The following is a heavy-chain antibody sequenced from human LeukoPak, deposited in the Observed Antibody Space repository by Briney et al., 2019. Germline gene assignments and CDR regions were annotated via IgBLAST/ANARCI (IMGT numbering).Heavy chain of an antibody. D-gene: IGHD4-23*01. CDR3: AKEPFWAVVFDY. Sequence: GGSLRLSCAASGFTFSSYAMSWVRQAPGKGLEWVSVISGSGGSTYYADSVKGRFTISRDKSKNTLYLQMNSLRAEDTAVYYCAKEPFWAVVFDYWGQGTLVTVSS. CDR2: ISGSGGST. J-gene: IGHJ4*02. V-gene: IGHV3-23*01. CDR1: GFTFSSYA.